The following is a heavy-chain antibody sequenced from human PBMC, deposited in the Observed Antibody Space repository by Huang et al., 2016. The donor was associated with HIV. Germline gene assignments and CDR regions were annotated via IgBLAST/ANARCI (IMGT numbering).Heavy chain of an antibody. V-gene: IGHV5-51*01. CDR3: ARQGVGDFVVEPTGLGAFDI. Sequence: EVQLVQSGAVVKKPGESLKISCKGSGYTFNGYWIGWVRQMPGKGLEWIGIIYPSDADTTDSPSFQGQVTISADKSISNAYLQWSGLKAADTAMYYCARQGVGDFVVEPTGLGAFDIWGQGTMVTVSS. D-gene: IGHD2-2*01. CDR2: IYPSDADT. J-gene: IGHJ3*02. CDR1: GYTFNGYW.